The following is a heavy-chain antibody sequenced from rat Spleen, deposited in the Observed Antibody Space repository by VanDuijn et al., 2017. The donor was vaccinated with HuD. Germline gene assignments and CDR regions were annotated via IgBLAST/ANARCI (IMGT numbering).Heavy chain of an antibody. V-gene: IGHV5S13*01. Sequence: EVQLVESDGGLVQPGRSLKLSCAASGFTFSNYGMAWVRQTPTRGLEWVASISTGGGNTYYRDSVKGRFTISRDNAKTTLSLQMDSLRSEDTATYYCARRHYGYTDYFDYWGQGVMVTVSS. D-gene: IGHD1-9*01. CDR2: ISTGGGNT. J-gene: IGHJ2*01. CDR1: GFTFSNYG. CDR3: ARRHYGYTDYFDY.